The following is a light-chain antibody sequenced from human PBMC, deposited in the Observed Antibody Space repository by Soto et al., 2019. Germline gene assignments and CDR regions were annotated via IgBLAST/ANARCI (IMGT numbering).Light chain of an antibody. Sequence: DIQMTQSPSSLSASVGDRVTITCRASQAIGNFLAWYQQKPGKVPKLLIYTASTLHSGVPSRFSGSGSGTEFTLTISCLQPEDVATYYCQKSNSAPLTFGGGTKVEIK. CDR2: TAS. J-gene: IGKJ4*01. V-gene: IGKV1-27*01. CDR1: QAIGNF. CDR3: QKSNSAPLT.